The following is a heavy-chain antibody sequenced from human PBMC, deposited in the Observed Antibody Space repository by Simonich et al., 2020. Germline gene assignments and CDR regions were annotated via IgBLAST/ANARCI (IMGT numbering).Heavy chain of an antibody. D-gene: IGHD1-7*01. J-gene: IGHJ4*02. CDR3: AKRSGVSITGTFDY. V-gene: IGHV3-23*01. Sequence: EVQLLESGGGLVQPGGSLRLSCAASGFTFSSYAMSWVRQAPGKVLELVANISGSGGSTNDADSVKGRFTISRDKSKNTLYLQMNSLRAEDTAVYYCAKRSGVSITGTFDYWGQGTLVTVSS. CDR1: GFTFSSYA. CDR2: ISGSGGST.